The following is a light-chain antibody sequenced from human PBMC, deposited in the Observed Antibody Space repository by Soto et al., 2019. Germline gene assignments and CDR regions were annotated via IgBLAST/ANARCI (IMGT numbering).Light chain of an antibody. CDR3: QQYDNLIT. Sequence: DIQMTQSPSSLSVSVGDRVAITCQASQDINNYLNWYQQKPGKAPKLLIYDASNLETGVPSRFSGSGSGTDFTFTISSLQPEDIATYYCQQYDNLITFGQGTRLEIK. CDR1: QDINNY. CDR2: DAS. V-gene: IGKV1-33*01. J-gene: IGKJ5*01.